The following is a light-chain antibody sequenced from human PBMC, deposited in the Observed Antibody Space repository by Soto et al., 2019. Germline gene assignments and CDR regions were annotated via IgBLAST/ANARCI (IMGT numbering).Light chain of an antibody. CDR1: QSITTW. CDR2: DVS. CDR3: QHYKMYSPWR. V-gene: IGKV1-5*01. J-gene: IGKJ1*01. Sequence: DIQMTQTPSAGAAYVGDSVPITCRASQSITTWLAWYQQRPGKAPKLLIYDVSSLQSGVPSRFSGSGSGTEFTLTISSLQPDDFATYYCQHYKMYSPWRCGQGTKGAIK.